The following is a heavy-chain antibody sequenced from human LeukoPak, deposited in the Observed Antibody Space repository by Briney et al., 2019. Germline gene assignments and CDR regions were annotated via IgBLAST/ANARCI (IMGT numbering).Heavy chain of an antibody. J-gene: IGHJ3*02. CDR1: GFTFSSYW. Sequence: GGSLRLSCAASGFTFSSYWMNWVRQAPGKGLEWVANMNHDGSEKYYIDSVKGRFTISRDNAKNSLYLQMNSLRAEDTAVYYCARLLGGTLGAFDIWGQGTMVTVSS. V-gene: IGHV3-7*01. CDR2: MNHDGSEK. CDR3: ARLLGGTLGAFDI.